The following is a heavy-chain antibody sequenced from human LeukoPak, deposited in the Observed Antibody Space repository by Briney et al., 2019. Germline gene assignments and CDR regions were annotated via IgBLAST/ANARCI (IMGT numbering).Heavy chain of an antibody. D-gene: IGHD1-26*01. J-gene: IGHJ5*02. Sequence: GGSLRLSCAASGFTVSSNSMNWVRQAPGKGLEWVAVISYDGSNKYYADSVKGRFTISRDNSKNTLYLQMNGPRAEDTAVYYCARDEMGAVNNWFDPWGQGTLVTVSS. CDR1: GFTVSSNS. CDR2: ISYDGSNK. V-gene: IGHV3-30*04. CDR3: ARDEMGAVNNWFDP.